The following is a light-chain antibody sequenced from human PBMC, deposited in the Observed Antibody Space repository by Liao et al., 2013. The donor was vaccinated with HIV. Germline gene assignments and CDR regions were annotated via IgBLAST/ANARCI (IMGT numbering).Light chain of an antibody. CDR3: QAWDSTTALYV. V-gene: IGLV3-1*01. CDR1: RLGEKY. Sequence: SYELSQPTAVSVSPGQTATIPCSGDRLGEKYSCWYQQKPGQSPLLVIYQDNKRPSGIPERFSGSNSGNTATLTISGTQAMDEADYYCQAWDSTTALYVFGPGTKVTVL. CDR2: QDN. J-gene: IGLJ1*01.